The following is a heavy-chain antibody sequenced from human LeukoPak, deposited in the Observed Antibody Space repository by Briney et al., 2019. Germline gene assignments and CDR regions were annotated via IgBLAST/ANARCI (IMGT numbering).Heavy chain of an antibody. J-gene: IGHJ4*02. CDR1: GFIFSNYI. D-gene: IGHD5-24*01. Sequence: KPGGSLRLSCAASGFIFSNYIMNWVRQAPGKGLELVSSISTGSRHIYYAASVKGRFTISRDDAKNSLYLQMNSLRAEDTAVYHCARDLSGDGYNKFDYWGQGTLVTVSP. CDR3: ARDLSGDGYNKFDY. CDR2: ISTGSRHI. V-gene: IGHV3-21*01.